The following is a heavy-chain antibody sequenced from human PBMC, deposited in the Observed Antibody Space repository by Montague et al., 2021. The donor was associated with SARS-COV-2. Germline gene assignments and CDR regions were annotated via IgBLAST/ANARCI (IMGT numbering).Heavy chain of an antibody. CDR2: IYYSGST. CDR1: GGSISSYY. V-gene: IGHV4-59*01. J-gene: IGHJ4*02. D-gene: IGHD1-26*01. Sequence: SETLPLTCTVSGGSISSYYWSWIRQPPGKGLEWIGYIYYSGSTNYNPSLKSRVTISVDTSKNQFSLKLSSVTAADTAVYYCARYGSGRYHADYSGSYHLDYWGQGTLVTVSS. CDR3: ARYGSGRYHADYSGSYHLDY.